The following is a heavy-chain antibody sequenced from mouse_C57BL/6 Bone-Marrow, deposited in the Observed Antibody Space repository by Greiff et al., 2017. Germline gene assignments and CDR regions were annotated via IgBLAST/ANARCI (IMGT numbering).Heavy chain of an antibody. V-gene: IGHV1-69*01. CDR2: IDPSDSDT. CDR1: GYTFTSYW. J-gene: IGHJ2*01. CDR3: ARRGIWLVDY. Sequence: QVQLQQPGAELVMPGASVKLSCKASGYTFTSYWMHWVKQRPGQGLEWIGEIDPSDSDTNYNQKFKGKSTLTVDKSSSTAYMQLSSLTSEDSAVYYCARRGIWLVDYWGQGTTLTVSS. D-gene: IGHD1-2*01.